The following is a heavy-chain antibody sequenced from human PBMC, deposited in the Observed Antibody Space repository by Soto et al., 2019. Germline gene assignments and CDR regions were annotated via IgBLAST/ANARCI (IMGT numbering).Heavy chain of an antibody. CDR2: IDANSADT. J-gene: IGHJ4*02. V-gene: IGHV1-2*02. CDR3: ARWLYGYHLDF. Sequence: ASVKVSCKTSGYTFTDYKIHWVRQAPGQGLEWMGWIDANSADTKYAQSFRGRVTMTRDTSIRTAYMELSSLRSDDTAVYYCARWLYGYHLDFWGQGTLVTVSS. D-gene: IGHD2-15*01. CDR1: GYTFTDYK.